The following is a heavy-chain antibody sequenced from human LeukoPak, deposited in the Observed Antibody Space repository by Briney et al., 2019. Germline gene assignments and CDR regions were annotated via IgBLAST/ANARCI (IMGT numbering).Heavy chain of an antibody. D-gene: IGHD4-17*01. Sequence: PGGSLRLSCKVSGFPFSSHSMNWVRQAPGQGLEWVSYIVSSSSTIYCADSVKGRFTISRDNAKSSLYLQMNGLRAEDTAVYYCARTTAHGTYYYYYMDVWGKGTTVTVSS. CDR3: ARTTAHGTYYYYYMDV. J-gene: IGHJ6*03. V-gene: IGHV3-48*04. CDR2: IVSSSSTI. CDR1: GFPFSSHS.